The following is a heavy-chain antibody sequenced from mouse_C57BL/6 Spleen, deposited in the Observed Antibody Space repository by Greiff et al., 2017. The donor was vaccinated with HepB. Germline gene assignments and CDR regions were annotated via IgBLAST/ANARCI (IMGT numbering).Heavy chain of an antibody. Sequence: EVKLMESEGGLVQPGSSMKLSCTASGFTFSDYYMAWVRQVPEKGLEWVANINYDGSSTYYLDSLKSRFIISRDNAKNILYLQMSSLKSEDTATYYCARGGDYGIFFAYWGQGTLVTVSA. CDR3: ARGGDYGIFFAY. CDR2: INYDGSST. CDR1: GFTFSDYY. D-gene: IGHD2-4*01. J-gene: IGHJ3*01. V-gene: IGHV5-16*01.